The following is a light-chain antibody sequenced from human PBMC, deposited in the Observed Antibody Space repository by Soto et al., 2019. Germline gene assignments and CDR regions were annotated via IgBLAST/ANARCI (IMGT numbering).Light chain of an antibody. CDR2: WAS. CDR3: QQYHSDPIT. CDR1: HSVLHSSNNKNY. J-gene: IGKJ5*01. V-gene: IGKV4-1*01. Sequence: DIVMTQSPDSLAVSLGKRATINCKSSHSVLHSSNNKNYLAWYQQKAGQPPKLLIYWASTRESGVPDRFSGGGSGTDFTLTISSLQAEDVAVYYCQQYHSDPITFGQGTRLEIK.